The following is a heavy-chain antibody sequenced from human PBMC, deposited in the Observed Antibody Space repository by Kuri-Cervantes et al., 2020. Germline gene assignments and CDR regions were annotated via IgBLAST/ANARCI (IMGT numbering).Heavy chain of an antibody. CDR1: GFTFSSYG. CDR3: VRMCSGSYAQLHPYYYYYYGMDV. J-gene: IGHJ6*02. CDR2: ISYDGSNK. D-gene: IGHD3-10*02. Sequence: GGSLRLSCAASGFTFSSYGMHWVRQAPGKGLEWVAVISYDGSNKYYADSVKGRFTISRDNSKNTLYLQMNSLRAEDTAVYYCVRMCSGSYAQLHPYYYYYYGMDVWGQGTTVTVSS. V-gene: IGHV3-30*03.